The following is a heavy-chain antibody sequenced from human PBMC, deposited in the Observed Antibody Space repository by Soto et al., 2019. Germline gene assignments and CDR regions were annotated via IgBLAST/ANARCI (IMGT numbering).Heavy chain of an antibody. D-gene: IGHD2-21*01. CDR2: IAYSGDT. V-gene: IGHV4-31*11. CDR3: ARDCERSAIAP. J-gene: IGHJ5*02. Sequence: SGTLSLTCAVSGGSIISAAIYWVWIRKHPGMGLESIGYIAYSGDTYYNPSLRSRVTISADTSEIKFSLTLKSVTAADTAVYFCARDCERSAIAPWGQGTSVTVSS. CDR1: GGSIISAAIY.